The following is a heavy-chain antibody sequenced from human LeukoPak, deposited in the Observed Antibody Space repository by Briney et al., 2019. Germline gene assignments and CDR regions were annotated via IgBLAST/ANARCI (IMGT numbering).Heavy chain of an antibody. D-gene: IGHD5-18*01. CDR1: GFAVSSDY. CDR2: ISRGGST. V-gene: IGHV3-53*01. J-gene: IGHJ3*02. Sequence: GGSLRLSCAASGFAVSSDYMTWVRQAPGKGLEWVSVISRGGSTYYADSVRGRFTISRDNSKNTLFLQMNRLRADDTAVYYCARDNDSPDAFDIWGQGTMVTVSS. CDR3: ARDNDSPDAFDI.